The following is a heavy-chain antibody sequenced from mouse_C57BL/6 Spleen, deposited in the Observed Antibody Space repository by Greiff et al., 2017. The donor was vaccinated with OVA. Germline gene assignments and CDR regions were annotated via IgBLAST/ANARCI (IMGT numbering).Heavy chain of an antibody. Sequence: EVKLVESGRGLVQPTGSLKLSCAASGFTFNTYAMHWVRQAPGKGLEWVARIRSKSSNYATYYADSVKDRFTIPRDDSQSMLYLQMNNLKTEDTAMYYCVTLDSSGWFAYWGQGTLVTVAA. CDR3: VTLDSSGWFAY. CDR2: IRSKSSNYAT. J-gene: IGHJ3*01. V-gene: IGHV10-3*01. CDR1: GFTFNTYA. D-gene: IGHD3-2*02.